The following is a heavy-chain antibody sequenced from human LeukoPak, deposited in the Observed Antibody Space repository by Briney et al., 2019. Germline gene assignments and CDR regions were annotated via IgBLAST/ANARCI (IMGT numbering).Heavy chain of an antibody. D-gene: IGHD3-3*01. Sequence: SETLSLTCTVSGGSISSYYWSWIRQPPGKGLEWIGEINHSGSTNYNPSLKSRVTISVDTSKNQSSLKLSSVTAADTAVYYCARRGYFGALGYWGQGTLVTVSS. CDR1: GGSISSYY. J-gene: IGHJ4*02. CDR3: ARRGYFGALGY. V-gene: IGHV4-34*01. CDR2: INHSGST.